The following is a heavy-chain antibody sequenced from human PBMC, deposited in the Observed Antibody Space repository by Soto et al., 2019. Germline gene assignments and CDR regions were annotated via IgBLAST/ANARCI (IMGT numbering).Heavy chain of an antibody. D-gene: IGHD6-19*01. V-gene: IGHV3-74*01. CDR1: GFTFNDYW. J-gene: IGHJ4*02. Sequence: VQLVESGGGLVQPGGSLRLSCVASGFTFNDYWMHWVRQAPGKGLVWVARINGDGSTTTYADSVQGRFTISRANARNTLYLHLSSLRPEDTALYYCARGYSSGPDSWGQGTLVTVSS. CDR2: INGDGSTT. CDR3: ARGYSSGPDS.